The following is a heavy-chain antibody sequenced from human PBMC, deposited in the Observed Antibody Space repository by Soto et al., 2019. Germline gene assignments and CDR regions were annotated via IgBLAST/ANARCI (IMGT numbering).Heavy chain of an antibody. CDR3: VRGPYNYNSRYFDY. J-gene: IGHJ4*02. CDR1: GGSFSGYF. CDR2: INHSGIT. D-gene: IGHD1-1*01. V-gene: IGHV4-34*01. Sequence: VQLQQWGAGLLKPSETLSLTCTVSGGSFSGYFWTWIRQPPGKGLEWLAEINHSGITNYNPSVESRVSMSVDTSKNQFSLRLYSVTAADTAVYYCVRGPYNYNSRYFDYWGQGTLVTVSS.